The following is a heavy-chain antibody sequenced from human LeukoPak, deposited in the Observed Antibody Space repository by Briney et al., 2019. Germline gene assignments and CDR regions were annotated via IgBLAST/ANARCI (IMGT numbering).Heavy chain of an antibody. CDR1: GYTFTGYY. V-gene: IGHV1-2*02. D-gene: IGHD3-22*01. J-gene: IGHJ6*02. Sequence: GASVKVSCKASGYTFTGYYMHWLRQAPGQGLEWMGWIDPNSGGTNYAQKFQGRVTMTRDTSISTAYMELSRLRSDDTAVYYCARDLDYDSSGYDYGMDVWGQGTTVTVSS. CDR3: ARDLDYDSSGYDYGMDV. CDR2: IDPNSGGT.